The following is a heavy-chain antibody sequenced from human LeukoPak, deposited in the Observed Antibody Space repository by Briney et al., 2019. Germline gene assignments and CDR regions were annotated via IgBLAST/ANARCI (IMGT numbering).Heavy chain of an antibody. CDR1: GFTFNNYA. V-gene: IGHV3-23*01. CDR2: INGGGGRT. J-gene: IGHJ4*02. CDR3: AKFDC. Sequence: GGALRLSCAASGFTFNNYAMSWVRQAPGKGLEWVSDINGGGGRTYYAVSVKGRFTISRDNSKNTLYLQMNSLRVEDTAVYYCAKFDCWGQGTLVTVSS.